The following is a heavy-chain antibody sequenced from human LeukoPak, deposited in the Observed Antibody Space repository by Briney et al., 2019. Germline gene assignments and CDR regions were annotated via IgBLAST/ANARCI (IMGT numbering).Heavy chain of an antibody. J-gene: IGHJ4*02. CDR1: GGTFSSYA. D-gene: IGHD6-19*01. CDR2: IIPIFGIA. V-gene: IGHV1-69*04. CDR3: AREDQGAVAADY. Sequence: AVNVSCKVSGGTFSSYAISWVRQAPGQGLEWMGRIIPIFGIANYAQKCQGRVTITADKSTRPAYMELSSLRSEDTAVYCCAREDQGAVAADYWGQGTLVTVSS.